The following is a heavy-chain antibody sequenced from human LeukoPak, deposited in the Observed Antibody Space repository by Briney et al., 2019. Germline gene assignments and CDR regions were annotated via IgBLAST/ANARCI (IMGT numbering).Heavy chain of an antibody. CDR2: IIPILGIA. J-gene: IGHJ3*02. CDR3: ARKRVDTAMVTMPDAFDI. D-gene: IGHD5-18*01. CDR1: GGTFSSYA. V-gene: IGHV1-69*04. Sequence: SVKVSCKASGGTFSSYAISWVRQAPGQGLEWMGRIIPILGIANYAQKFQGRVTITADKSTSTAYMELSSLRSEDTAVYYCARKRVDTAMVTMPDAFDIWGQGTMVTISS.